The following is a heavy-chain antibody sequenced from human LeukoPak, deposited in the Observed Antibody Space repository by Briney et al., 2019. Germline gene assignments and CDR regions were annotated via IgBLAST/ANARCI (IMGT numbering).Heavy chain of an antibody. V-gene: IGHV3-30-3*01. D-gene: IGHD3-10*01. CDR2: ISYDGSNK. CDR1: GFTFSSYA. CDR3: VRGYYYGSGSYYRVDV. Sequence: GRSLRLSCAASGFTFSSYAMHWVRQAPGKGLEWVAVISYDGSNKYYADSVKGRFTISRDNSKNTLYLQMNSLRAEDTAVCYCVRGYYYGSGSYYRVDVWGQGTTVTVSS. J-gene: IGHJ6*02.